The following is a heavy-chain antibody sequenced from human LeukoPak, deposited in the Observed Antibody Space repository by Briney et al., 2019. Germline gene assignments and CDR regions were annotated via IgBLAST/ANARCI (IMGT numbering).Heavy chain of an antibody. CDR2: INHNGNVN. D-gene: IGHD3-16*01. J-gene: IGHJ6*02. CDR1: GFTFSSYW. V-gene: IGHV3-7*03. CDR3: ARGGGLGV. Sequence: AGGSLRLSCAASGFTFSSYWMNWARQAPGEGLEWVASINHNGNVNYYVDSVKGRFTISRDNAKNSLYLQMSNLRAEDTAVYFCARGGGLGVWGQGATVTVSS.